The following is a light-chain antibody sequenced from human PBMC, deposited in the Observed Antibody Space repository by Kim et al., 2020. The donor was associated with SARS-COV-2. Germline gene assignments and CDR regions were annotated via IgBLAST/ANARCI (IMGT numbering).Light chain of an antibody. Sequence: DIQMTQSPSSLSASVGDRVTITCRASQDINNYLAWYQQKPGTAPKLLIYGVSTLQSGVPSRFSGSGSAPDFTLTITSLQPEDVATYCCQKYNSAPWTFGQGTKVDIK. CDR2: GVS. J-gene: IGKJ1*01. CDR1: QDINNY. CDR3: QKYNSAPWT. V-gene: IGKV1-27*01.